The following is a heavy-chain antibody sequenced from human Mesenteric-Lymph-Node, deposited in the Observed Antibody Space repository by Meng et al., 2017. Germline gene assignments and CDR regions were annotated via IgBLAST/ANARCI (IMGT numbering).Heavy chain of an antibody. V-gene: IGHV3-23*01. CDR2: ISGGSGPTA. Sequence: GESLKISCAASGFPFRGYAMMWVRQAPGKGLEWVSTISGGSGPTAYYADSLKGRVTISRDNSKNTLYLQMDSLRVEDTAVYYCAKDRRGRMEARDYWGQGTPVTVSS. J-gene: IGHJ4*02. CDR3: AKDRRGRMEARDY. CDR1: GFPFRGYA. D-gene: IGHD1-1*01.